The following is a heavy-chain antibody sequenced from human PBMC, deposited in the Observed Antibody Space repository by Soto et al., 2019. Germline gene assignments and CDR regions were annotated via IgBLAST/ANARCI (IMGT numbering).Heavy chain of an antibody. CDR1: GFTMSNAR. CDR3: AKTLLSTSWYGLHDY. V-gene: IGHV3-23*01. D-gene: IGHD6-13*01. Sequence: PGGSLRLWCAASGFTMSNARMRWVRQGPGKGLEWVSAISGSGGRTYYADSAKGRFTISRDNSRNTLHLQMNSLRVEDTAVYYCAKTLLSTSWYGLHDYVSQGTLVTVSS. CDR2: ISGSGGRT. J-gene: IGHJ4*02.